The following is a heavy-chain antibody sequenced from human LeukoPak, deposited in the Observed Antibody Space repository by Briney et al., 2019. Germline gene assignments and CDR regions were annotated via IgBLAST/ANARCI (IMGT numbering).Heavy chain of an antibody. CDR2: INYSGST. J-gene: IGHJ4*02. Sequence: PSETLSLTCSVSGGSISVSHYYWGWVRQPPGKGLEWIGSINYSGSTYYNPSLKSRVTISVDTSKNQFSLNLNSVTAADTAVYYCTRLSDYWGQGTQVTVSS. V-gene: IGHV4-39*01. CDR1: GGSISVSHYY. CDR3: TRLSDY.